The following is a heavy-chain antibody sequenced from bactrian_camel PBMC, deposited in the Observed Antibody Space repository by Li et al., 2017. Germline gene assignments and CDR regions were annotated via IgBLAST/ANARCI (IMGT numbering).Heavy chain of an antibody. CDR1: EYTASRNC. V-gene: IGHV3S10*01. Sequence: VQLVESGGGSVEAGGSLRLSCEFSEYTASRNCMTWFRQAPGKEREIVSRINRADTTVYADSVQGRFTISEDRGKPPVFLQMNSLTPEDTAMYYCYLECRGRRSTTEYWGQGTQVTVS. CDR3: YLECRGRRSTTEY. J-gene: IGHJ4*01. CDR2: INRADTT.